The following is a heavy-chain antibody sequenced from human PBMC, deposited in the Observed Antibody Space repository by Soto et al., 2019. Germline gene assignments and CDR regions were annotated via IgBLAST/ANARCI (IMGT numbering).Heavy chain of an antibody. CDR2: ISYDGSNK. CDR3: ARDREGGWVVISQYFEY. D-gene: IGHD2-21*01. J-gene: IGHJ4*02. Sequence: QVQLVESGGGVVQPGRSLRLSCAASGFTVSSYAMHWVRQAPGKGLEWVAVISYDGSNKYYADSVKGRFTISRDNSINTMNVQMHSLGAEDKAVGYCARDREGGWVVISQYFEYWGQEPRVTVSS. V-gene: IGHV3-30-3*01. CDR1: GFTVSSYA.